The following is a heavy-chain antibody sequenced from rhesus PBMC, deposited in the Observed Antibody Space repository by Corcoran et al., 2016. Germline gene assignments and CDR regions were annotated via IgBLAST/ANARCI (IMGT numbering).Heavy chain of an antibody. Sequence: QVKLQQWGGGLVKPSETLSHTCAVCRGSISCFSSWSWIRLAPGTGLEWIGNIDGNDETTNYNPSLKNRVTISKDTSKNQFSLNLTSVTAADTAVYFCAREAYNGDYYYSSSYGLDSWGQGVVVTVSS. CDR3: AREAYNGDYYYSSSYGLDS. CDR1: RGSISCFSS. CDR2: IDGNDETT. J-gene: IGHJ6*01. V-gene: IGHV4-73*01. D-gene: IGHD3-16*01.